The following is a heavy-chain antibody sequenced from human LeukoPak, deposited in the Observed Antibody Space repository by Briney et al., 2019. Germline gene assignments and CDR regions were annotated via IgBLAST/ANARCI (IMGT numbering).Heavy chain of an antibody. D-gene: IGHD1-26*01. CDR3: ARSPWELRSAFDI. CDR1: GYTFTGYY. V-gene: IGHV1-2*02. CDR2: INPNSGGT. J-gene: IGHJ3*02. Sequence: GASVKVSCKASGYTFTGYYMHWVRPAPGQGLGWMGWINPNSGGTNYAQKFQGRVTITADKSTSTAYMELSSLRSEDTAVYYCARSPWELRSAFDIWGQGTMVTVSS.